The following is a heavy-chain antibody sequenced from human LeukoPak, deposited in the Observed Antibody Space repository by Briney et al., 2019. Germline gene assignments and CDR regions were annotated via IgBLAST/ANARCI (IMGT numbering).Heavy chain of an antibody. D-gene: IGHD3-16*01. Sequence: GGSLRLSCAASGFTFSSYALNWVRQAPGKGLEWVSSISSSSSYIYYADSVKGRFTIFRDNAKNSLHLQMNSLRDEDTAVYYCARGGFDAFDIWGQGTMVTVSS. CDR1: GFTFSSYA. J-gene: IGHJ3*02. CDR3: ARGGFDAFDI. V-gene: IGHV3-21*01. CDR2: ISSSSSYI.